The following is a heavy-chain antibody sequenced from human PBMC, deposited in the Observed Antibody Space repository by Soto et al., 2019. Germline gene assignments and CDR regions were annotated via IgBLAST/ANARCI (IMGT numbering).Heavy chain of an antibody. CDR2: IDPSDSYV. V-gene: IGHV5-10-1*01. J-gene: IGHJ4*01. CDR3: TRRASSSSYHFDF. D-gene: IGHD2-2*01. Sequence: RGASLKISCQASGYSFTAYWITWVRQMPGKGLEWMATIDPSDSYVDYSPSFRGHVTFSVDRSITTVYLQWNSLKASDSAMNFCTRRASSSSYHFDFWGQGALVTVSS. CDR1: GYSFTAYW.